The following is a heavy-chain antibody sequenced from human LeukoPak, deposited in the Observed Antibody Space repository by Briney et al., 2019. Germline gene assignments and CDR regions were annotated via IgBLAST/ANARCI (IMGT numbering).Heavy chain of an antibody. CDR2: MNPNSGNT. V-gene: IGHV1-8*01. Sequence: ASVKVSCKASGYTFTSYDINWVRQATGQGLEWMGWMNPNSGNTGYAQKFQGRVTMTRNTSINTAYMELSSLRSEDTAFYYCARTYYHDDSGRNWFDPWGQGPLVTVSS. CDR1: GYTFTSYD. CDR3: ARTYYHDDSGRNWFDP. J-gene: IGHJ5*02. D-gene: IGHD3-22*01.